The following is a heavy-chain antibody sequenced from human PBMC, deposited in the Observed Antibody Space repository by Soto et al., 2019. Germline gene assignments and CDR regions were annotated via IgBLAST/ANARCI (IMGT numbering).Heavy chain of an antibody. CDR1: GFTFSGSA. V-gene: IGHV3-73*01. J-gene: IGHJ3*02. D-gene: IGHD3-16*02. CDR2: IRSKANSYAT. CDR3: TSPGVMITFGGVIVDAFDI. Sequence: GSLRLSCAASGFTFSGSAMHWVRQASGKGLEWVGRIRSKANSYATAYAASVKGKFTISRDDSKNTAYLQMNSLKTEDTAVYYCTSPGVMITFGGVIVDAFDIWGQGTMVTVSS.